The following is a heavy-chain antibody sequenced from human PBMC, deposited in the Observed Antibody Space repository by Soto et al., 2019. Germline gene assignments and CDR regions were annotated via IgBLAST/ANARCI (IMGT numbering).Heavy chain of an antibody. J-gene: IGHJ4*02. CDR1: GYTFTSYG. CDR2: ISAYNGNT. Sequence: ASVKVSCKASGYTFTSYGISWVRQAPGQGLEWMGWISAYNGNTNYAQKLQGRVTMTTDTSTRKAYMELRSLRSDDTAVYYCARDTDIVVVPAADDHFDYWGQGTLVTVSS. D-gene: IGHD2-2*01. V-gene: IGHV1-18*01. CDR3: ARDTDIVVVPAADDHFDY.